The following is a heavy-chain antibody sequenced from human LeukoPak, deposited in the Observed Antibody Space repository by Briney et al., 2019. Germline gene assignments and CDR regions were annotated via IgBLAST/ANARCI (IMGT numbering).Heavy chain of an antibody. CDR2: INSDGSST. CDR1: GFTFSSYS. D-gene: IGHD6-13*01. V-gene: IGHV3-74*01. Sequence: PGGSLRLSCAASGFTFSSYSMNWIRQAPGKGLVWVSRINSDGSSTSYADSVKGRFTISRDNAKNTLYLQMNSLRAEDTAVYYCARDGTRQDSSSWYYYYGMDVWGQGTTVTVSS. CDR3: ARDGTRQDSSSWYYYYGMDV. J-gene: IGHJ6*02.